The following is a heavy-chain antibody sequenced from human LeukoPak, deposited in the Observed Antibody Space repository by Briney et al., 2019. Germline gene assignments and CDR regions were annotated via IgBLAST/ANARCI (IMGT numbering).Heavy chain of an antibody. Sequence: ASVKVSFKASGYTFTVYYMHWVRQAPGQGREWMGWINPNSGGTNYAQKFQGRVTMTRDTSISTAYMELSRLRSDDTAVYYCARDSSGWSRGFDPWGQGTLVTVSS. CDR2: INPNSGGT. CDR3: ARDSSGWSRGFDP. CDR1: GYTFTVYY. J-gene: IGHJ5*02. D-gene: IGHD6-19*01. V-gene: IGHV1-2*02.